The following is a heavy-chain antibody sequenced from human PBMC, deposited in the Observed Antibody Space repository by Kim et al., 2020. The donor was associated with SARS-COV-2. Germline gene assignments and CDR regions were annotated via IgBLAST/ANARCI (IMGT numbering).Heavy chain of an antibody. Sequence: GGSLRLSCAAAGFSFSSAWMSWVRQAPGKGLEWVCRIKTNTEGGIIDCAASVEGRFTISRDDSKNTLYLQMNSLRTEDTAVYSCARELGATSTYYYGMDVWGQGTTVTVSS. V-gene: IGHV3-15*05. CDR2: IKTNTEGGII. CDR3: ARELGATSTYYYGMDV. D-gene: IGHD1-26*01. CDR1: GFSFSSAW. J-gene: IGHJ6*02.